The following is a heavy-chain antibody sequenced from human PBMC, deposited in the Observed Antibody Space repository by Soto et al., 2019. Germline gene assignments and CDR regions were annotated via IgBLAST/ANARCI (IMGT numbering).Heavy chain of an antibody. V-gene: IGHV4-59*08. CDR1: CGPPSSYY. CDR2: NSYSGNT. Sequence: ASATLSLTCTLICGPPSSYYWSSVRQPTGKGLEWIGYNSYSGNTNSHPSLKSRGTISVDTSKDQFSLKLSSVTAADTAVYYCARFRNSSWSNWFDPWGQGTLVTVSS. J-gene: IGHJ5*02. CDR3: ARFRNSSWSNWFDP. D-gene: IGHD6-13*01.